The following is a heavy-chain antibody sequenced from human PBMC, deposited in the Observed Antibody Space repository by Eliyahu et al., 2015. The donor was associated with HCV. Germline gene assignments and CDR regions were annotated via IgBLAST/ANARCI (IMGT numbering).Heavy chain of an antibody. V-gene: IGHV4-34*01. D-gene: IGHD3-10*01. CDR2: INHSGST. CDR1: GGSFSGYY. CDR3: ARGRISGSGSYYSSYYYYYGMDV. J-gene: IGHJ6*02. Sequence: QVQLQQWGAGLLKPSETLSLTCAVXGGSFSGYYWSWXRQPPXKGLEWIGEINHSGSTNYNPSLKXRVTISVDTSKNQFSLKLSSVTAADTAVYYCARGRISGSGSYYSSYYYYYGMDVWGQGTTVTVSS.